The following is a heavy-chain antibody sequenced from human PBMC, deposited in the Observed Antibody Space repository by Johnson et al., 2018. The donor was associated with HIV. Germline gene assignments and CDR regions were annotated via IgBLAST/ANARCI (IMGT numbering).Heavy chain of an antibody. CDR2: ISSSGGTI. J-gene: IGHJ3*02. D-gene: IGHD2-21*01. V-gene: IGHV3-11*04. CDR3: ARDRGDWDAFDILGQGDNQRVHVFDI. Sequence: QVQLVESGGGLVQPGGSLRLSCAASRFTFSDYYMSWIRQTPGKGLEWVSYISSSGGTIYYADSVKGRFSISRDNAKNSLYLQMNSLRAEDTDVYYCARDRGDWDAFDILGQGDNQRVHVFDIWGQGTMVTGSS. CDR1: RFTFSDYY.